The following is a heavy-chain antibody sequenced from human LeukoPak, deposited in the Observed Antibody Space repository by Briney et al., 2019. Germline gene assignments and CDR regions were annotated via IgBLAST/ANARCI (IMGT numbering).Heavy chain of an antibody. Sequence: GGSLRLSCAASGFTFSSYWMSWVRQAPGKGLEWVANIEQDGSETYYVDSVKGRFTISRDNAKNSLYLQMDSLRVEDTAVYYCAREGWDLNALDIWGQGTMVTVSP. CDR2: IEQDGSET. J-gene: IGHJ3*02. CDR3: AREGWDLNALDI. D-gene: IGHD1-26*01. V-gene: IGHV3-7*01. CDR1: GFTFSSYW.